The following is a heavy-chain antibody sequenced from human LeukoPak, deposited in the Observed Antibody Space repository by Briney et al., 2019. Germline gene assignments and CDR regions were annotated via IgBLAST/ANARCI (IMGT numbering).Heavy chain of an antibody. CDR1: GFTFSSYW. Sequence: GGSLRLSCAASGFTFSSYWMSWVRQAPGKGLGWVANIKQDGSKKYYVDSVKGRFTISKDNAQNSLYLQMNSLRAEGTAVYYCARDSSGYYYPDAFDIWGQGTMVTVSS. D-gene: IGHD3-22*01. CDR3: ARDSSGYYYPDAFDI. V-gene: IGHV3-7*04. CDR2: IKQDGSKK. J-gene: IGHJ3*02.